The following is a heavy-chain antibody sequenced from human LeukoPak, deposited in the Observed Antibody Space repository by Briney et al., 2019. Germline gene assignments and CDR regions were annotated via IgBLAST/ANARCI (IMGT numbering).Heavy chain of an antibody. Sequence: GGSLRLSCAASGFTFSSYSMNWVRQAPGKGLEWVSSISSSSSYIYYADSVKGRFTISRDNAKNSLYLQMNSLRAEDTAVYYCARAHMVRGRKPSDFDYWGQGTLVTVSS. D-gene: IGHD3-10*01. V-gene: IGHV3-21*01. CDR1: GFTFSSYS. J-gene: IGHJ4*02. CDR2: ISSSSSYI. CDR3: ARAHMVRGRKPSDFDY.